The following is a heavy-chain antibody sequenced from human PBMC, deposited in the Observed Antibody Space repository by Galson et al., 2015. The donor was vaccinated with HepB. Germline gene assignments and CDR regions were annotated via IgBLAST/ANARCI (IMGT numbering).Heavy chain of an antibody. Sequence: SLRLSCAASGFTFSSHAMSWVRQAPGKGLEWVSGISGSGDTTYYAGSVEGRFTISRDNSKNTLYMQINSLTAEDTAVYYCAKRISITFFGPGKNYMDVGGKGTTVTASS. CDR3: AKRISITFFGPGKNYMDV. CDR2: ISGSGDTT. CDR1: GFTFSSHA. D-gene: IGHD3-3*01. J-gene: IGHJ6*03. V-gene: IGHV3-23*01.